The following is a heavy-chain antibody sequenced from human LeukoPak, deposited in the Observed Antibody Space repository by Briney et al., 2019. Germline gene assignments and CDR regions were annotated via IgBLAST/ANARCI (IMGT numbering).Heavy chain of an antibody. CDR3: ARVEKGSGSYCPFDY. V-gene: IGHV1-69*04. CDR1: GGTFSSYA. Sequence: ASVKVSCKASGGTFSSYAISWVRQAPGQGLEWMGRIIPILGIANYAQKFQGRVTITADESTSTAYMELSSLRSEDTAVYYCARVEKGSGSYCPFDYWGQGTLVTVSS. D-gene: IGHD3-10*01. J-gene: IGHJ4*02. CDR2: IIPILGIA.